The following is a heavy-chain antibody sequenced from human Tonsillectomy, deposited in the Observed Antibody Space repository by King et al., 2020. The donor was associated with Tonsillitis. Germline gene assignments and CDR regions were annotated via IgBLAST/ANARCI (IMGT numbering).Heavy chain of an antibody. Sequence: VQLVESGGGVVQPGRSLRLSCAASGFTFSSYGMHWVRQAPGKGLEWVAVISYDGSNKYYADSVKGRFTISRDNSKNTLYLRMNSLRAEDTAVYYCAKDNNYDSSGPVVDYWGQGTLVTVSS. CDR2: ISYDGSNK. CDR1: GFTFSSYG. D-gene: IGHD3-22*01. V-gene: IGHV3-30*18. J-gene: IGHJ4*02. CDR3: AKDNNYDSSGPVVDY.